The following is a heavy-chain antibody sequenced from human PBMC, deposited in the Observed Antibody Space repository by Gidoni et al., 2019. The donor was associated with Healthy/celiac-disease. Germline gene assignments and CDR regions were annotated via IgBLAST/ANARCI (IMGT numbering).Heavy chain of an antibody. CDR1: GFTFSSYN. J-gene: IGHJ4*02. D-gene: IGHD3-3*01. V-gene: IGHV3-21*01. CDR3: ARVRFFDY. Sequence: EVQLVESGGGLVQPGGSLSLSSAASGFTFSSYNMNCVCQAPGKGLEGVSSMSGSSSYIYYADSVNGRFTISRDNAKNSLYLQMNSLRAEDTAVYYCARVRFFDYWGQGTLVTVSS. CDR2: MSGSSSYI.